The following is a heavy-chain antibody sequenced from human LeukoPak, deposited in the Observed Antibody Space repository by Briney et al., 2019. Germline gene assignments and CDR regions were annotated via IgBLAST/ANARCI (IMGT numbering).Heavy chain of an antibody. CDR1: GGSISSGDYY. Sequence: SQTLSLTCTVSGGSISSGDYYWSWIRQPPGKGLEWIGYIYYSGSTYYNPSLKSRVTISVDTSKNQFSLKLSSVTAADTAVYYCAREVLCSGGSCYDLDYWGQGTLVTVSS. CDR2: IYYSGST. D-gene: IGHD2-15*01. CDR3: AREVLCSGGSCYDLDY. V-gene: IGHV4-30-4*01. J-gene: IGHJ4*02.